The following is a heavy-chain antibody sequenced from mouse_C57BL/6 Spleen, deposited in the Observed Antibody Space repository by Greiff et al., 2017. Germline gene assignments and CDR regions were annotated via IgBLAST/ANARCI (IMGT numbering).Heavy chain of an antibody. CDR3: ARKGTGTPAWFAY. D-gene: IGHD4-1*01. CDR1: GYTFTNYW. CDR2: IYPGGGYT. V-gene: IGHV1-63*01. Sequence: VQLQQSGAELVRPGTSVKMSCKASGYTFTNYWIGWAKQRPGHGLEWIGDIYPGGGYTNYNEKFKGKATLTADKSSSTAYMQFSSLTSEDSAIYYCARKGTGTPAWFAYWGQGTLVTVSA. J-gene: IGHJ3*01.